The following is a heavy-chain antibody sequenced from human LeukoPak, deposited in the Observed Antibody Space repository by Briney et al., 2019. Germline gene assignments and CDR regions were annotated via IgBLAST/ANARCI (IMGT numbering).Heavy chain of an antibody. CDR2: IYHSGST. J-gene: IGHJ4*02. CDR3: ARDSPPVDSSAYANDY. Sequence: PSETLSLTCTISDYSLSSGYYWGWLRQPPGKGLEWIGSIYHSGSTYYNPSLKSRVTISLDTSRNQFSLKLSSVTAADTAVYYCARDSPPVDSSAYANDYWGQGTLVTVSS. D-gene: IGHD3-22*01. V-gene: IGHV4-38-2*02. CDR1: DYSLSSGYY.